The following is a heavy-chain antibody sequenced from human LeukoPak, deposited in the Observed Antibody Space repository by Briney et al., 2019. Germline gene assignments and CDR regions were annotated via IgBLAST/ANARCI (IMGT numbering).Heavy chain of an antibody. CDR2: ISYDGSNK. V-gene: IGHV3-30-3*01. D-gene: IGHD4-17*01. CDR3: ARGASDDYGDYFDS. CDR1: GFTFSNYW. J-gene: IGHJ4*02. Sequence: GGSLRLSCAASGFTFSNYWMSWVRQAPGKGLEWVALISYDGSNKYYADSVKGRFTISRDNFKNTLYLQMNSLRPDDTAVYYCARGASDDYGDYFDSWGQGTLVIVSS.